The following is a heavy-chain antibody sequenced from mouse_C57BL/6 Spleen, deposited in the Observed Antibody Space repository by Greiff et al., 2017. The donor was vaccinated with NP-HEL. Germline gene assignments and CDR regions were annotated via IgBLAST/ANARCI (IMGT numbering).Heavy chain of an antibody. CDR1: GYAFSSSW. Sequence: VMLVESGPELVKPGASVKISCKASGYAFSSSWMNWVKQRPGKGLEWIGRIYPGDGDTNYNGKFKGKATLTADKSSSTAYMQLSSLTSEDSAVYFCARSEDGYYLYYAMDYWGQGTSVTVSS. J-gene: IGHJ4*01. V-gene: IGHV1-82*01. CDR3: ARSEDGYYLYYAMDY. CDR2: IYPGDGDT. D-gene: IGHD2-3*01.